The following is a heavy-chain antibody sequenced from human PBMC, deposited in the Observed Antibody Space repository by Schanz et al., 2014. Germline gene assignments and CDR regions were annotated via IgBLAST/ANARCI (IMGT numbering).Heavy chain of an antibody. Sequence: VQLVESGGGVVQPGRSLRLSCVASGFTFSSYDVFWVRQAPGKGLEWVAILWHDGSKKYYADSVKGRFTVTRDDSKKRLYLQLNTLGDEGTSVYYCGTDFHGDGKHFDYWGQGSLVTVSS. CDR1: GFTFSSYD. CDR2: LWHDGSKK. CDR3: GTDFHGDGKHFDY. J-gene: IGHJ4*02. V-gene: IGHV3-33*01. D-gene: IGHD3-3*01.